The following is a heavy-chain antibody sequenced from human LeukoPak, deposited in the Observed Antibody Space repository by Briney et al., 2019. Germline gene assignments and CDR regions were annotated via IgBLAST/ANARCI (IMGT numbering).Heavy chain of an antibody. CDR3: ARDAVDTANAV. Sequence: GRSLRLSCAASGFTFSSYGMHWVRQAPGKGLEWVAVIWYDGSNKYYAGSVKGRFTISRDNSKNTLYLQMNSLRAEDTAVYYCARDAVDTANAVWGQGTTVTVSS. J-gene: IGHJ6*02. CDR2: IWYDGSNK. V-gene: IGHV3-33*01. D-gene: IGHD5-18*01. CDR1: GFTFSSYG.